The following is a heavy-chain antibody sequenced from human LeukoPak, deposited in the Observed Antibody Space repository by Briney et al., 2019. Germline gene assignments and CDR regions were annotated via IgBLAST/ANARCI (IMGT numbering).Heavy chain of an antibody. CDR2: INSDGSST. J-gene: IGHJ4*02. CDR3: ARDQVDTAMLDY. V-gene: IGHV3-74*01. CDR1: GFTFSSYE. Sequence: PGGSLRLSCAASGFTFSSYEMNWVRQAPGKGLVWVSRINSDGSSTSYADSVKGRFTISRDNAKNTLYLQMNSLRAEDTAVYYCARDQVDTAMLDYWGQGTLVTVSS. D-gene: IGHD5-18*01.